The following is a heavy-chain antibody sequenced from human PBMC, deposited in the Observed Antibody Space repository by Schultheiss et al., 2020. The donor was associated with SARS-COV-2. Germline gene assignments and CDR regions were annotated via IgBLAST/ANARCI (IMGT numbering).Heavy chain of an antibody. Sequence: GGSLRLSCAASGFTFSSYWMSWVRQAPGKGLEWVANIKQDGSEKYYVDSVKGRFTISRDNAKNSLYLQMNSLRPEDTAVYYCARDEENRYSYRFDYWGQGTLVTVSS. CDR2: IKQDGSEK. J-gene: IGHJ4*02. CDR1: GFTFSSYW. V-gene: IGHV3-7*01. D-gene: IGHD5-18*01. CDR3: ARDEENRYSYRFDY.